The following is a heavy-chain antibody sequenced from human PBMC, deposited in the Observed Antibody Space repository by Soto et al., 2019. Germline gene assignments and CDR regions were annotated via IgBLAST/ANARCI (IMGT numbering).Heavy chain of an antibody. CDR3: AKDDIAAAAHFDY. CDR1: GFTVSSHY. D-gene: IGHD6-13*01. Sequence: EVQLVESGGGLIQPGGSLRLSCAASGFTVSSHYMSWVRQAPGKGLEWVSVIYSGGSTYYADSVKGRFTISRDNSKNTLYLQMNSLRAEDTAVYFCAKDDIAAAAHFDYWGQGTLVTVSS. J-gene: IGHJ4*02. V-gene: IGHV3-53*01. CDR2: IYSGGST.